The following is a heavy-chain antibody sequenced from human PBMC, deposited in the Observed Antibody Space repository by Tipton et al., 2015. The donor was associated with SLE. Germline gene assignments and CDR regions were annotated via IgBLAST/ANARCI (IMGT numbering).Heavy chain of an antibody. CDR3: AREGGIGAFDI. J-gene: IGHJ3*02. D-gene: IGHD3-16*01. V-gene: IGHV3-9*01. CDR1: GFTFDDYA. Sequence: SLRLSCAASGFTFDDYAMHWVRQAPGKGLEWVSGISWNSGSIGYADSVKGRFTISRDNAKNSLYLQMNSLRAEDTAVYYCAREGGIGAFDIWGQGTMVTVSS. CDR2: ISWNSGSI.